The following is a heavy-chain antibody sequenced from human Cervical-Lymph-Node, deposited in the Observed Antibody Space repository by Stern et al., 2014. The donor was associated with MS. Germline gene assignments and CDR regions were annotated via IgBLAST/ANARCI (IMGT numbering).Heavy chain of an antibody. Sequence: QVQLVQSGAEVKKPGSSVKVSCRASGGTFGSFAVNWVRQAPGQGLEWRGGIIPIFGTANSAQRFQGRVTITADESTTTAYMELNSLTSDDTAVYFCTREAIGHSGTFDFWGQGTLVTVSS. CDR2: IIPIFGTA. CDR3: TREAIGHSGTFDF. J-gene: IGHJ4*02. D-gene: IGHD5-12*01. CDR1: GGTFGSFA. V-gene: IGHV1-69*01.